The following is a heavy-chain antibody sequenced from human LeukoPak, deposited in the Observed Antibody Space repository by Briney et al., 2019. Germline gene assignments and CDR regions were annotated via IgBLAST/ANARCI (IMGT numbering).Heavy chain of an antibody. D-gene: IGHD5-18*01. Sequence: GASVKVSCKASGYTFTSYGISWVRQAPGQGLEWMGWISAYNGNTNYAQKLQGRVTMTTDTSTSTAYMELRSLGSDDTAVYYCARVRRGYSYGYPYYMDVWGKGTTVTVSS. CDR2: ISAYNGNT. CDR1: GYTFTSYG. CDR3: ARVRRGYSYGYPYYMDV. J-gene: IGHJ6*03. V-gene: IGHV1-18*01.